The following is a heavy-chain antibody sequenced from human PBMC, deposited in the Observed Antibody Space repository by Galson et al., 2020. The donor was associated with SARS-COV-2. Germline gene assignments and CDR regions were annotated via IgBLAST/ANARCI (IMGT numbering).Heavy chain of an antibody. CDR1: GGTFSSYA. Sequence: SVKVSCKASGGTFSSYAISWVRQAPGQGLEWMGGIIPIFGTANYAQKFQGRVTITADESTSTAYMELSSLRSEDTAVYYCARESSSCQDFDYWGQGTLVTVSS. V-gene: IGHV1-69*13. D-gene: IGHD6-13*01. CDR3: ARESSSCQDFDY. J-gene: IGHJ4*02. CDR2: IIPIFGTA.